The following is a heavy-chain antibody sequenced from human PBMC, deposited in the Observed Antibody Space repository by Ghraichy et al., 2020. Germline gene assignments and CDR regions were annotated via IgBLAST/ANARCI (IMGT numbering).Heavy chain of an antibody. J-gene: IGHJ4*02. CDR1: GGSFSGYY. CDR3: ARRGFYFDY. CDR2: NTHSGST. V-gene: IGHV4-34*01. Sequence: SETLSLTCAVYGGSFSGYYWSWIRQSPGKGLEWIGENTHSGSTKYNPSLKSRVTISVDTSKNQFTLHVSSVTAADTAVYYCARRGFYFDYWVQGTQVTGSS.